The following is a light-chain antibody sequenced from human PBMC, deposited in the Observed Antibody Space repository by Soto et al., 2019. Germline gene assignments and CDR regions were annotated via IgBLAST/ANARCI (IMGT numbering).Light chain of an antibody. Sequence: DIQMTQSPSTLSASVGDRVTITCRASQSISSWLAWCQQKPGKAPKLLIYKASSLESGVPSRFSGSGSGTEFTLNISSLQPDDFATYYCQQYNSYWTFGQGTKVEIK. J-gene: IGKJ1*01. CDR3: QQYNSYWT. V-gene: IGKV1-5*03. CDR1: QSISSW. CDR2: KAS.